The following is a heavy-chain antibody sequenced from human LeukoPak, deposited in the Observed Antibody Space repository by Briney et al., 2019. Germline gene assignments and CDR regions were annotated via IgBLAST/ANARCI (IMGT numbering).Heavy chain of an antibody. CDR1: GFTFDDYA. V-gene: IGHV3-43*02. J-gene: IGHJ4*02. Sequence: PGGSPRLSCAASGFTFDDYAMHWVRQAPGKGLEWVSLISGDGGSTYYADSVKGRFTISRDNSKNSLYLQMNSLRTEHTALYHCAKDRGWYDYWGQGTLVTVSS. CDR2: ISGDGGST. CDR3: AKDRGWYDY. D-gene: IGHD6-19*01.